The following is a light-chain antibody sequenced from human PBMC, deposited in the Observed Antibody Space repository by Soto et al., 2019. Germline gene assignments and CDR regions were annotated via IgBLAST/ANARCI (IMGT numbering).Light chain of an antibody. V-gene: IGKV1-27*01. CDR1: QGISNY. CDR2: AAS. J-gene: IGKJ4*01. Sequence: DIQMTQSPSSLSASVGDRVTITCRASQGISNYLAWYQQIPGKVPKLLISAASTLQSGVPSRFSGIGSLSDFTLTISSLQPEDFATYYCQKYTNVPTFGGGTKVEI. CDR3: QKYTNVPT.